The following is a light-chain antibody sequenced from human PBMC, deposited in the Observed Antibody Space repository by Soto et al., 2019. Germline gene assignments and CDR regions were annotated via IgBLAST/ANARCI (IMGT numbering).Light chain of an antibody. Sequence: EIVLTQSPVTLSSSPGERATLSCRASQSGSAYLAWYQQKPGQAPRLLIYDVANRATGIPARFSGSGSGTDFTLTISSLEPEDFAVYYCQQYGSSPQTFGQGTKVEIK. V-gene: IGKV3-11*01. CDR3: QQYGSSPQT. CDR2: DVA. CDR1: QSGSAY. J-gene: IGKJ1*01.